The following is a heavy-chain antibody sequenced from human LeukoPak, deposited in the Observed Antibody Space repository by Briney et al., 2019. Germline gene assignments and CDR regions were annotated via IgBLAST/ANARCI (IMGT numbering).Heavy chain of an antibody. D-gene: IGHD3-10*01. CDR3: AGDGYYYGSGSPSPSAFDI. CDR2: IYYSGST. V-gene: IGHV4-59*01. Sequence: SETLSLTCTVSGGSISSYYWSWIRQPPGKGLEWIGYIYYSGSTNYNPSLKSRVTISVDTSKNQFSLKLSSVTAADTAVYYCAGDGYYYGSGSPSPSAFDIWGQGTMVTVSS. CDR1: GGSISSYY. J-gene: IGHJ3*02.